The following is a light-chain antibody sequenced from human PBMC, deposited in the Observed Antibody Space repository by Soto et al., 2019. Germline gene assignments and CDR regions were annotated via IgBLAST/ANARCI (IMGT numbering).Light chain of an antibody. CDR2: DAS. CDR3: QQFAISTT. Sequence: IQMTQSPSTLSASVGDSVTITCRASHNIERWMAWYQQKPGKAPSLLIFDASTLHSGVPSRFSGSGSGKDFTLTISSLQPDDFATYYCQQFAISTTFGQGTKVDIK. J-gene: IGKJ1*01. CDR1: HNIERW. V-gene: IGKV1-5*01.